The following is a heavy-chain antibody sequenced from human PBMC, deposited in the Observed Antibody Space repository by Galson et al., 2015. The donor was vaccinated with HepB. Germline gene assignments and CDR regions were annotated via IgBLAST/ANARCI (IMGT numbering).Heavy chain of an antibody. Sequence: SLRLSCAVSGFTFSSYDMHWVRQAPGKGLEWVALIWYDGTKKYYADSVKGRINISRDNSRDTVYLQMNSLRVEDTAIYYCARKNTFSADYWGQGTLVTVSS. J-gene: IGHJ4*02. V-gene: IGHV3-33*01. D-gene: IGHD2/OR15-2a*01. CDR2: IWYDGTKK. CDR1: GFTFSSYD. CDR3: ARKNTFSADY.